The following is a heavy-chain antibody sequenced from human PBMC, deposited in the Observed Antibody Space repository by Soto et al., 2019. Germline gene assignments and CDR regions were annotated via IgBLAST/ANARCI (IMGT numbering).Heavy chain of an antibody. Sequence: QVHLVHSGAEVKSPGSSVKVSCKASGGTFNNYALSGLRQAPGQGLEWMGGLIPIFNSANYEQKFQGRVPITADDSTSTAYMELRSLRPDDTAVYYCARDVIVASYSFDFWGQGTLVTVSS. V-gene: IGHV1-69*01. CDR3: ARDVIVASYSFDF. CDR1: GGTFNNYA. D-gene: IGHD5-12*01. J-gene: IGHJ4*02. CDR2: LIPIFNSA.